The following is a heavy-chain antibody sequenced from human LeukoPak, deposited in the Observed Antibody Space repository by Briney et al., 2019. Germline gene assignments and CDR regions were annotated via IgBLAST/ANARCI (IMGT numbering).Heavy chain of an antibody. CDR3: AKGVFELYDIYDH. D-gene: IGHD3-9*01. V-gene: IGHV3-23*01. CDR1: GFTFSNYA. J-gene: IGHJ4*02. CDR2: ISGNGGST. Sequence: GGSLRLSCTASGFTFSNYAMSWVRQAPGKGLEWVSAISGNGGSTFDADSVKGRFTISRDNSKNTLYLQMNSLRAEDTAIYYCAKGVFELYDIYDHWGQGTLVTVSS.